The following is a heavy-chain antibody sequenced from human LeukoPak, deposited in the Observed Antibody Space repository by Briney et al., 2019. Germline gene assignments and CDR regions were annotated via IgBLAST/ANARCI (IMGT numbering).Heavy chain of an antibody. Sequence: PGGSLRLSCAASGFTFSSYSMNWVRQAPGKGLEWVSSISSSSSYIYYADSVKGRFTISRDNGKNSLYLQMNSLRDEDTAVYYCARDRCSGGSCYFDYWGQGTLVTVSS. CDR1: GFTFSSYS. J-gene: IGHJ4*02. V-gene: IGHV3-21*01. CDR2: ISSSSSYI. D-gene: IGHD2-15*01. CDR3: ARDRCSGGSCYFDY.